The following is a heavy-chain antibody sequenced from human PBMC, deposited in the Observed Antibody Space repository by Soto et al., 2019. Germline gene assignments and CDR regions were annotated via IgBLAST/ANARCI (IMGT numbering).Heavy chain of an antibody. CDR1: GYTFTTYY. Sequence: QVQLVQSGAEVKKPGASVKVSCKASGYTFTTYYISWVRQAPGHGLEWMGWISAYNGNTNYAQKPQGRVTMTTDTPTSTAYMALSSLRSDDTAVYYCARDGPPVGYLGQGTLVTVSS. V-gene: IGHV1-18*01. CDR3: ARDGPPVGY. J-gene: IGHJ4*02. CDR2: ISAYNGNT.